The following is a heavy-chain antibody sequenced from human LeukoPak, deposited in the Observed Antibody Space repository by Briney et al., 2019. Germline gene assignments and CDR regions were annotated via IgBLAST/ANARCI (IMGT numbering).Heavy chain of an antibody. Sequence: SETLSLTCTVSGGSISSTSYYWGWIRQPPGKGLEWIGTIYYSGSTYYNPSLKSRVTISVDTSKNQFSLKLSSVTAADTAVYYCASNSAAAIEDDAFDIWGQGTMVTVSS. J-gene: IGHJ3*02. CDR1: GGSISSTSYY. D-gene: IGHD6-13*01. CDR2: IYYSGST. V-gene: IGHV4-39*01. CDR3: ASNSAAAIEDDAFDI.